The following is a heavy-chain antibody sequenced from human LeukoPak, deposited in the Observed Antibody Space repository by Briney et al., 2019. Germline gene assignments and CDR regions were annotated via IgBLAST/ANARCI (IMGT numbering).Heavy chain of an antibody. CDR1: GGSISSGGYS. J-gene: IGHJ5*02. CDR3: ARDNGYCSSTSCYNWFDP. CDR2: IYHSGST. V-gene: IGHV4-30-2*01. Sequence: SQTLSLTCAVSGGSISSGGYSWSWIRQPPGKGLEWIGYIYHSGSTYYNPSLKSRVTISVDRPKNQFSLKLSSVTAADTAVYYCARDNGYCSSTSCYNWFDPWGQGTLVTVSS. D-gene: IGHD2-2*01.